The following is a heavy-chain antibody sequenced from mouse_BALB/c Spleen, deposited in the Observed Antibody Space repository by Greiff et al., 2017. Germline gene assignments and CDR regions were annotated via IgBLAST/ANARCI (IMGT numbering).Heavy chain of an antibody. D-gene: IGHD2-4*01. V-gene: IGHV1-80*01. J-gene: IGHJ4*01. CDR2: IYPGDGDT. Sequence: VKLQESGAELVRPGSSVKISCKASGYAFSSYWMNWVKQRPGQGLEWIGQIYPGDGDTNYNGKFKGKATLTADKSSSTAYMQLSSLTSEDSAVYFCARNFDYVPYYAMDYWGQGTSVTVSS. CDR1: GYAFSSYW. CDR3: ARNFDYVPYYAMDY.